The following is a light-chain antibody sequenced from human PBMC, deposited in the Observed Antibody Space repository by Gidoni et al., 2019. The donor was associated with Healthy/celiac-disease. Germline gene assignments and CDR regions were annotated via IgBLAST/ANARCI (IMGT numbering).Light chain of an antibody. Sequence: EIVMTQSPATLSVSPGERATLSCRASQGVSSNLAGYQQKPGQPPRLLIYGASTRATGIPARFSGSGSGTAFTLPISSLQSEDFAVSYCQQYNNWPPITFGQGTRLEIK. V-gene: IGKV3-15*01. CDR2: GAS. J-gene: IGKJ5*01. CDR1: QGVSSN. CDR3: QQYNNWPPIT.